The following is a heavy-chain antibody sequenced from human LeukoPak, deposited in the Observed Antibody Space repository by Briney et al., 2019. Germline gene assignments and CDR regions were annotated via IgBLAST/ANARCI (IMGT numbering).Heavy chain of an antibody. CDR1: GGTFSSYA. J-gene: IGHJ5*02. CDR3: ARVRRYYYDSSGYYYDWFDP. CDR2: IIPIFGTA. D-gene: IGHD3-22*01. V-gene: IGHV1-69*05. Sequence: ASVKVSCKASGGTFSSYAISWVRQAPGQGLEWMGGIIPIFGTANYAQKFQGRVTTTTDESTSTAYMELSSLRSEDTAVYYCARVRRYYYDSSGYYYDWFDPWGQGTLVTVSS.